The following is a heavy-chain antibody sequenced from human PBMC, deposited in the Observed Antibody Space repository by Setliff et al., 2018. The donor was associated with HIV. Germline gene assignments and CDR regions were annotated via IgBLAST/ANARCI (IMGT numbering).Heavy chain of an antibody. J-gene: IGHJ4*02. CDR3: ARTVNDYGDYYFDY. D-gene: IGHD4-17*01. CDR1: GFTFTGSW. V-gene: IGHV5-51*06. CDR2: IYPGDSDT. Sequence: GESLKISCKASGFTFTGSWIGWVRQMPGKGLEWMGIIYPGDSDTRYGPSFQGQVSISADKSINTAYLQWSSLRSEDTAVYYCARTVNDYGDYYFDYWGQGTLVTVSS.